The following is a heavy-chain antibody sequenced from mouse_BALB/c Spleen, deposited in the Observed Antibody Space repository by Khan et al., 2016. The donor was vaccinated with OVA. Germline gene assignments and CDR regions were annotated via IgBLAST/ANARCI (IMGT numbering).Heavy chain of an antibody. D-gene: IGHD2-2*01. J-gene: IGHJ3*01. CDR2: IFPGSGNT. CDR3: ARGGYGGFAY. CDR1: GYTFSSYW. V-gene: IGHV1-9*01. Sequence: VQLQESGAELMKPGASVKISCKATGYTFSSYWIEWVKQRPGHGLEWLGDIFPGSGNTNFNEKFRDKATFTADSSSNTAYLQLSSLTSEDSTVYYCARGGYGGFAYWGQGTLVTVSA.